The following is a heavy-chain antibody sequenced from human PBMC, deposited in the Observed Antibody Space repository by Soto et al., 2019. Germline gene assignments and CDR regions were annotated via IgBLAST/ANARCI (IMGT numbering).Heavy chain of an antibody. Sequence: QIQLVQSGAEVKKPGASVKVSCKASGYPFTGYSVDWVRQAPGQGPEWMGSISAYSGDTYYAQRFQDRLTMTTDASTSTAYMDLRSLRSDDTAVYYCARPSGSYGDYAWSLKYWGQGTLVTVSS. V-gene: IGHV1-18*01. CDR1: GYPFTGYS. CDR3: ARPSGSYGDYAWSLKY. J-gene: IGHJ4*02. D-gene: IGHD4-17*01. CDR2: ISAYSGDT.